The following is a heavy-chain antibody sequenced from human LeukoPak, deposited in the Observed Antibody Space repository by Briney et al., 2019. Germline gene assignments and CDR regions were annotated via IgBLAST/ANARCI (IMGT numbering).Heavy chain of an antibody. CDR1: GGSFSGYY. J-gene: IGHJ3*02. D-gene: IGHD3-22*01. CDR2: INHSGST. V-gene: IGHV4-34*01. Sequence: SETLSLTCAVYGGSFSGYYWSWIRQPPGKGLEWIGEINHSGSTNYNPSLKSRVTISVDTPKNQFSLKLSSVTAADTAVYYCARGNYYDYAFDIWGQGTMVTVSS. CDR3: ARGNYYDYAFDI.